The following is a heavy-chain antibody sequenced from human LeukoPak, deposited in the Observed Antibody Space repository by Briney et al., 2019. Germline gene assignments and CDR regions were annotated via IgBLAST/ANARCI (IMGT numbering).Heavy chain of an antibody. D-gene: IGHD4-17*01. CDR3: ARGVRTPGRVTTQLYNWFDP. CDR2: INPNSGGT. V-gene: IGHV1-2*02. CDR1: GYTFTGYY. Sequence: ASVKVSCKASGYTFTGYYMHWVRQAPGQGLEWMGWINPNSGGTNYAQKFQGRVTMTRDMSTSTVYMELSSLRSEDTAVYYCARGVRTPGRVTTQLYNWFDPWGQGTLVTVSS. J-gene: IGHJ5*02.